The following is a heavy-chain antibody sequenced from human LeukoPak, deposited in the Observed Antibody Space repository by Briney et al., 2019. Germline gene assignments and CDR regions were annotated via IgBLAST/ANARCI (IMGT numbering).Heavy chain of an antibody. V-gene: IGHV3-15*01. J-gene: IGHJ4*02. CDR2: IKSKTDGGTT. CDR1: GFTFSNAW. Sequence: PGGSLRLSCAASGFTFSNAWMSWVRQAPGKGLGWVGRIKSKTDGGTTDYAAPVKGKFTISRDDSKNTLYLKMNSLKTEDTAVYYCTTIYDSSGYCVYWGQGTLVTVSS. CDR3: TTIYDSSGYCVY. D-gene: IGHD3-22*01.